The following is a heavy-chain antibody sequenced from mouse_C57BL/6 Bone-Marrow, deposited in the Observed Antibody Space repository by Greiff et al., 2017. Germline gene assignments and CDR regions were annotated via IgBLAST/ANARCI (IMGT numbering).Heavy chain of an antibody. CDR2: IDPENGDT. D-gene: IGHD1-1*01. Sequence: VQLKQSGAELVRPGASVKLSCTASGFNIKDDYMHWVKQRPEQGLEWIGWIDPENGDTEYASKFQGKATITADTSSNTAYLQLSSLTSEDTAVYYCTTLVATDYGGQGTTLTVSS. CDR1: GFNIKDDY. V-gene: IGHV14-4*01. CDR3: TTLVATDY. J-gene: IGHJ2*01.